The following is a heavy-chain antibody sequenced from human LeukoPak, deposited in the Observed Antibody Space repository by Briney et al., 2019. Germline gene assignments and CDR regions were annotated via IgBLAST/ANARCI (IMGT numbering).Heavy chain of an antibody. CDR3: ARYSSSPYYYFDY. CDR1: GGSISSSSYY. V-gene: IGHV4-39*07. D-gene: IGHD6-13*01. CDR2: IYYSGST. Sequence: SETLSLTCTVSGGSISSSSYYWGWIRQPPGKGLEWIGSIYYSGSTYYNPSLKSRVTISVDTSKNQFSLKLSSVTAADTAVYYCARYSSSPYYYFDYWGQGTLVTVSS. J-gene: IGHJ4*02.